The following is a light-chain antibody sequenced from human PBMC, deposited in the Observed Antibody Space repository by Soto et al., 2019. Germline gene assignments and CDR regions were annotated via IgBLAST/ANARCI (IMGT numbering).Light chain of an antibody. CDR2: GAS. CDR3: QQYGSSPRMYT. V-gene: IGKV3-20*01. Sequence: EIVLTQSPGTLSLSPGERATLSCRASQSVSSSYFAWYQQKPGQAPRLLIYGASSRATGIPDRFSGSGSGTDFTLTISRLEPEDFAVYYCQQYGSSPRMYTFGQGTKLEIK. J-gene: IGKJ2*01. CDR1: QSVSSSY.